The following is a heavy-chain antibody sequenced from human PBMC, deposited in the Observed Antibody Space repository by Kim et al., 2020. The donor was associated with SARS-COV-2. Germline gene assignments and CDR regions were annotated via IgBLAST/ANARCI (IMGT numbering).Heavy chain of an antibody. V-gene: IGHV4-59*01. CDR3: ARGNVVTALDY. J-gene: IGHJ4*02. D-gene: IGHD2-21*02. Sequence: AETLSLTCNVSGGYIGSYYWNWIRQPPGKGLEWIGYIYHSGNTNYNPSLKSRVAISVDTYKNQFSLKMNSVTAADTAVDYCARGNVVTALDYWGQGTLVTVSS. CDR2: IYHSGNT. CDR1: GGYIGSYY.